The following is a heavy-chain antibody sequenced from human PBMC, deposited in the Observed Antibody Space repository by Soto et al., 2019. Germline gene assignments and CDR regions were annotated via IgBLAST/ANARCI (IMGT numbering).Heavy chain of an antibody. CDR2: ISDSGTSI. CDR3: ALVPEGGYSYGAYYYSYYGMDV. D-gene: IGHD5-18*01. V-gene: IGHV3-11*01. J-gene: IGHJ6*02. CDR1: GFTFSDYY. Sequence: GGSLRLSCAASGFTFSDYYMSWIRQAPGRGLEWVSYISDSGTSIYYADSVKGRFTISRDNSKNTLYLQMNSLIAEDTAVYYCALVPEGGYSYGAYYYSYYGMDVWGQGTTVTVSS.